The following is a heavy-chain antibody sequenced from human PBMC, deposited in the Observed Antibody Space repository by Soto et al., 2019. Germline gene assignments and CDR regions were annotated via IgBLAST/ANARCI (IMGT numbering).Heavy chain of an antibody. V-gene: IGHV1-69*13. CDR1: GGTFSSYA. Sequence: EASVKVSCKASGGTFSSYAISWVRQAPGQGLEWMGGIIPIFGTANYAQKFQGRVTITADESTSTAYMELSSLRSEDTAVYYCATSVVRGVLSPHFDYWGQGTLVTVSS. D-gene: IGHD3-10*01. CDR3: ATSVVRGVLSPHFDY. CDR2: IIPIFGTA. J-gene: IGHJ4*02.